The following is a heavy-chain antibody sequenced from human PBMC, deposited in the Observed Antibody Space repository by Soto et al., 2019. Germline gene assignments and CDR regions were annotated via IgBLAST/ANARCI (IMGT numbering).Heavy chain of an antibody. J-gene: IGHJ4*02. CDR2: MNPTSGNT. CDR1: GYTFTSYD. V-gene: IGHV1-8*01. D-gene: IGHD2-15*01. Sequence: ASVKVSCKASGYTFTSYDINWVRQATGQGLEWMGWMNPTSGNTGYAQKFQGRVTMTRNTAISTAYMELSSLRSEDTAVYYCAPGGSYCSGGSCYDYWGQGTMVTVSS. CDR3: APGGSYCSGGSCYDY.